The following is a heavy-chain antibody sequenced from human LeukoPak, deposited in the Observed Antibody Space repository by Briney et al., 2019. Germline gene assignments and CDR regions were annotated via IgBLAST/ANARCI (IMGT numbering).Heavy chain of an antibody. CDR2: ISYNGSNK. D-gene: IGHD4-17*01. V-gene: IGHV3-30*18. J-gene: IGHJ4*02. Sequence: PGGSLRLSCAASGFTFSTYGMHWVRQAPGKGLEWVASISYNGSNKCYADSVKGRLTISRDNSKNTLYLQMNSLRAEDTAVYYCAKDRDGDYYFDYWGQGTLVTVSS. CDR3: AKDRDGDYYFDY. CDR1: GFTFSTYG.